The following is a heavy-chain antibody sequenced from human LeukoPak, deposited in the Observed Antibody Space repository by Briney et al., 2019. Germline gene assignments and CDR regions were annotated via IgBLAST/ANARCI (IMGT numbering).Heavy chain of an antibody. V-gene: IGHV3-30-3*01. CDR2: ISYDGSNK. CDR1: GFTFSSYA. D-gene: IGHD2-2*01. Sequence: GGSLRLSCAASGFTFSSYAMHWVRQAPGKGLEWVAVISYDGSNKYYADSVKGRFTVSRDNSKNTLYLQMNSLRAEDTAVYYCESVGVVPAASQNNFDYWGQGTLVTVSS. J-gene: IGHJ4*02. CDR3: ESVGVVPAASQNNFDY.